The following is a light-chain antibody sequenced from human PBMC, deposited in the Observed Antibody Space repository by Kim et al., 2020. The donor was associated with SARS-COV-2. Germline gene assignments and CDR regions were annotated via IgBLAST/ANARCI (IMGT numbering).Light chain of an antibody. V-gene: IGLV2-8*01. CDR3: SSYSDSISYV. CDR2: EVS. CDR1: SSDVGAYNH. Sequence: QSVLTQPPSASGSPGQSVTISCTGTSSDVGAYNHVSWYRQHPGKAPKLMIYEVSNRPPGVPDRFSGSKSGNTASLTVSGLQAEDEADYYCSSYSDSISYVFGTGTKVTVL. J-gene: IGLJ1*01.